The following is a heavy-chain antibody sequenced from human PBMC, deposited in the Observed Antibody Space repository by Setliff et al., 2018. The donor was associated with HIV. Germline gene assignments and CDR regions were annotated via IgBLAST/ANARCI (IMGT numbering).Heavy chain of an antibody. V-gene: IGHV3-23*01. D-gene: IGHD6-19*01. Sequence: PGGSLRLSCAASGFTFGTYTMSWVRQAPGKGLEWVSALRGSGGTTYYTDSVKGRFTISRDNSKNTLYLQINSLRAEDTAIYYCAGESSIAVAEYFQHWGQGTLVTVSS. J-gene: IGHJ1*01. CDR2: LRGSGGTT. CDR1: GFTFGTYT. CDR3: AGESSIAVAEYFQH.